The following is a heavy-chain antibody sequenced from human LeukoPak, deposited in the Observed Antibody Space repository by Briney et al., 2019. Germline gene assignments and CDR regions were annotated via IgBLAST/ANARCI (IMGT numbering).Heavy chain of an antibody. CDR3: ARGAYSSSWYYYYGMDV. V-gene: IGHV3-48*01. J-gene: IGHJ6*02. D-gene: IGHD6-13*01. Sequence: PGGSLRLSCAASEFTFSSYSMNWVRQAPGKGLEWVSYITNSDNSKSYADSVKGRFTISRDNSKNTLYLQMNSLRAEDTAVYYCARGAYSSSWYYYYGMDVWGQGTTVTVSS. CDR1: EFTFSSYS. CDR2: ITNSDNSK.